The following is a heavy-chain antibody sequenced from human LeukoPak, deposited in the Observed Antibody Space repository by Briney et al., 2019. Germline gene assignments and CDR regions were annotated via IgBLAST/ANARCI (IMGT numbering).Heavy chain of an antibody. CDR2: ISWDGGSS. CDR1: GFTVSSNY. CDR3: AKDSVAVTGTGNIDY. J-gene: IGHJ4*02. D-gene: IGHD6-19*01. V-gene: IGHV3-43D*03. Sequence: GGSLRLSSAASGFTVSSNYMSWVRQAPGKGLEWVSLISWDGGSSYYADSVKGRFTISRDNSKNSLYLQMNSLRAEDTALYYCAKDSVAVTGTGNIDYWGQGTLVTVSS.